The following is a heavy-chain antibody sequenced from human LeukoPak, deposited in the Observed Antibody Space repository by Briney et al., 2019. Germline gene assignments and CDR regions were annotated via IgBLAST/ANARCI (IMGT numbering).Heavy chain of an antibody. J-gene: IGHJ4*02. Sequence: GGSLRLSCAASGFTFSSYGMSWVRQAPGKGLEWVSAISGSGGSTYYADSVKGRFTISRDNSKNTLYLQMNSLRAEDTAVYYCARDPRPIYYYDSSGYGWGQGTLVTVSS. CDR2: ISGSGGST. D-gene: IGHD3-22*01. CDR1: GFTFSSYG. CDR3: ARDPRPIYYYDSSGYG. V-gene: IGHV3-23*01.